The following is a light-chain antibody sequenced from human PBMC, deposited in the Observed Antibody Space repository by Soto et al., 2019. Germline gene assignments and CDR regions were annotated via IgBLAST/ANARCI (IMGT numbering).Light chain of an antibody. CDR2: GAS. CDR1: QSVSSN. CDR3: QQYNNWPLT. Sequence: EIVMTQSPATLSVSPGERATLSCRASQSVSSNLAWYQQKPGQAPRLLIYGASTRATGIPARFSGSGSGTEFPLTVSSLQYEDFAVDYCQQYNNWPLTFGGGTKVEIK. J-gene: IGKJ4*01. V-gene: IGKV3D-15*01.